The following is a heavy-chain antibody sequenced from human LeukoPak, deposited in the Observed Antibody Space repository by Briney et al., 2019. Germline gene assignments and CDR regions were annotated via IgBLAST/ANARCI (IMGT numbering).Heavy chain of an antibody. CDR2: IHSSGTT. V-gene: IGHV3-53*01. Sequence: GGSLRLSCAASGFTVSSNYMTWVRQAPGKGLEWVSVIHSSGTTYNADSVKGRFTISRDNSKNTLYLQMNSLRAEDTAVYYCAKSDFLSGYQFDYWGQGTLVTVSS. J-gene: IGHJ4*02. D-gene: IGHD3-3*01. CDR3: AKSDFLSGYQFDY. CDR1: GFTVSSNY.